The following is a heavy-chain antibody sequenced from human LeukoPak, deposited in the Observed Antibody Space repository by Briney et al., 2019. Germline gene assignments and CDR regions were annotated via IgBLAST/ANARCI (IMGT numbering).Heavy chain of an antibody. CDR1: GGSFSGYY. CDR2: IYYSGST. D-gene: IGHD1-26*01. V-gene: IGHV4-34*01. CDR3: ARAFPKWELRRNYYYMDV. J-gene: IGHJ6*03. Sequence: SETLSLTCAAYGGSFSGYYWSWIRQPPGKGLEWIGSIYYSGSTYYNPSLKSRVTISVDTSKNQFSLKLSSVTAADTAVYYCARAFPKWELRRNYYYMDVWGKGITVTVSS.